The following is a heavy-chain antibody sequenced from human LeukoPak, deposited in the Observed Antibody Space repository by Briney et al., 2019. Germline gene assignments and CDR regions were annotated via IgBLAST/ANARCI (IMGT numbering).Heavy chain of an antibody. CDR2: IYYSGST. J-gene: IGHJ6*03. D-gene: IGHD5-18*01. Sequence: PSETLSLTCTVSGGSISSYYWSWIRQPPGKGLEWIGCIYYSGSTNYNPSLKSRVTISVDTSKNQFSLKLSSVTAADTAVYYCARLGYSYGLGAYYYYYYMDVWGKGTTVTVSS. CDR3: ARLGYSYGLGAYYYYYYMDV. CDR1: GGSISSYY. V-gene: IGHV4-59*01.